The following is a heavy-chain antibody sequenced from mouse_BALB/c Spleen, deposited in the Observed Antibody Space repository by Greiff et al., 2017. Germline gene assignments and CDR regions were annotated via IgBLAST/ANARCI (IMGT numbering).Heavy chain of an antibody. CDR3: TREDHYGYDRRGDAMDY. CDR1: GYSFTSYW. V-gene: IGHV1-5*01. D-gene: IGHD2-2*01. CDR2: IYPGNSDT. J-gene: IGHJ4*01. Sequence: EVQVVESGTVLARPGASVKMSCKASGYSFTSYWMHWVKQRPGQGLEWIGAIYPGNSDTSYNQKFKGKAKLTAVTSASTAYMELSSLTNEDSAVYYCTREDHYGYDRRGDAMDYWGQGTSVTVSS.